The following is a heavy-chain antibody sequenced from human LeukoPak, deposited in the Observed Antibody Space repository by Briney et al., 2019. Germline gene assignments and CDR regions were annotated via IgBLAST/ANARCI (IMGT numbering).Heavy chain of an antibody. CDR1: GDSISSGDYY. J-gene: IGHJ3*02. CDR3: ARATIPLYYYDNSGYSAFDI. V-gene: IGHV4-61*02. D-gene: IGHD3-22*01. Sequence: SETLSLTCTVSGDSISSGDYYWSWIRQPAGKGLEWIGRISSSGSTNYNPSLKSRVTISVDTSKNQFSLKLSSVTAADTAVYYCARATIPLYYYDNSGYSAFDIWGQGTMVTVSS. CDR2: ISSSGST.